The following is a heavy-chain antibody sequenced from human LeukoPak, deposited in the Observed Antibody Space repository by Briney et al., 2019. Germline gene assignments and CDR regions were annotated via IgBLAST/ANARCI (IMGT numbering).Heavy chain of an antibody. Sequence: PSETLSLTCTVSGGSISSYYWSWIRQPPGKGLEWMGYIYYSGSTNYNPSLKSRVTISVDTSKNQFSLKLSSVTAADTAVYYCARVEQQLAIFDYWGQGTLVTVSS. D-gene: IGHD6-13*01. CDR3: ARVEQQLAIFDY. J-gene: IGHJ4*02. CDR1: GGSISSYY. V-gene: IGHV4-59*01. CDR2: IYYSGST.